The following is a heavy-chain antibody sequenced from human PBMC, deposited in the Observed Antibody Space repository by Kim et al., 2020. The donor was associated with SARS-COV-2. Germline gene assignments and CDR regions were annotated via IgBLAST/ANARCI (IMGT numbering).Heavy chain of an antibody. CDR1: GGSISSYY. J-gene: IGHJ5*02. Sequence: SETLSLTCTVSGGSISSYYWSWIRQPAGKGLEWIGRIYTSGSTNYNPSLKSRVTMSVDTSKNQFSLKLSSVTAADTAVYYCARDRDSSGYYYPNWFDPWGQGTLVTVSS. D-gene: IGHD3-22*01. V-gene: IGHV4-4*07. CDR3: ARDRDSSGYYYPNWFDP. CDR2: IYTSGST.